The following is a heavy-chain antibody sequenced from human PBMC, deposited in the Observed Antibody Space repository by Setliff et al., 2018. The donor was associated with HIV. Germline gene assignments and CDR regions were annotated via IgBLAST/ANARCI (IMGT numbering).Heavy chain of an antibody. V-gene: IGHV4-34*01. Sequence: SETLSLTCTVYGGSLTNHYWTWIRQPPGRGLEWIGEITDTGHTNYNSSLQSRATISLDTPRKQFSLKLASVTASDAAVYYCASHAPYTSSWNAAAFDIWGQGTMVTVSS. CDR2: ITDTGHT. CDR1: GGSLTNHY. J-gene: IGHJ3*02. D-gene: IGHD6-13*01. CDR3: ASHAPYTSSWNAAAFDI.